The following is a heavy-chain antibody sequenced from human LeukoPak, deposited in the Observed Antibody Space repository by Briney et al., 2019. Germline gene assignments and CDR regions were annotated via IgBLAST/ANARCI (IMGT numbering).Heavy chain of an antibody. CDR1: GFTFSSYW. D-gene: IGHD2-2*01. Sequence: PGGSLRLSCAASGFTFSSYWMHWVRQAPGKGLVGVSRIYSDGSSTNYADSVKGRFTISRDNAKNTLYLQMNSLRAEDTAVYYCANLYIVVVPAAKEGYSYGPSPDYWGQGTLVTVSS. CDR3: ANLYIVVVPAAKEGYSYGPSPDY. CDR2: IYSDGSST. J-gene: IGHJ4*02. V-gene: IGHV3-74*01.